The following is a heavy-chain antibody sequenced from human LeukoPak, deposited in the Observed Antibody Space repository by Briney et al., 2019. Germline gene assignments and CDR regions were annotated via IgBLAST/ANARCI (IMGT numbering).Heavy chain of an antibody. J-gene: IGHJ4*02. D-gene: IGHD3-10*01. Sequence: GGSLRLSCAASGFTFSSYSMNWVRQAPGKGLEWVSYISSSSSTIYYADSVKGRFTISRDNAKNSLYLQMNSLRGEDTAVYFCAGKDGSGSYFNALDYWGQRTLVTVSS. CDR1: GFTFSSYS. V-gene: IGHV3-48*01. CDR2: ISSSSSTI. CDR3: AGKDGSGSYFNALDY.